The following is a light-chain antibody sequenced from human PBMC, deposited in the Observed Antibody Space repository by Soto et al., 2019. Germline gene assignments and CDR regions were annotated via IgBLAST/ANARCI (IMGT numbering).Light chain of an antibody. CDR2: DVS. V-gene: IGLV2-14*01. J-gene: IGLJ2*01. CDR1: SSDVGGYNY. CDR3: SSYTSSNTL. Sequence: QSALTQPASVSGSPGQSITISCTGTSSDVGGYNYVSWYQQHPGKAPKLMIYDVSNRPSGVSNRFSGSKSGNTASLTISGLQAEDEADYYCSSYTSSNTLFGGGTQLTV.